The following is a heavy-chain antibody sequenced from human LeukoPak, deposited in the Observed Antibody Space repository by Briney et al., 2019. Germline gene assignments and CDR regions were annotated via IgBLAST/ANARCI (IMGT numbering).Heavy chain of an antibody. D-gene: IGHD3-3*01. J-gene: IGHJ4*02. CDR1: GGSFSGYY. V-gene: IGHV4-34*01. Sequence: PSETLSLTCAVYGGSFSGYYWSWIRQPPGKGLEWIGEINHSGSTNYNPSLKSRVTISVDTSKNQFSLKLSSVTAADTAVYYCARGLNYDFWSGYYNFDYWGQGTLVTVSS. CDR2: INHSGST. CDR3: ARGLNYDFWSGYYNFDY.